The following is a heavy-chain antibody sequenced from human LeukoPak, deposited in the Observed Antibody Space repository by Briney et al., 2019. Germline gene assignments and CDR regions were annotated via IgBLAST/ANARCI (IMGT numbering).Heavy chain of an antibody. CDR3: ARSGGYCGSTTCHTTWFAP. CDR2: IYYSGAT. Sequence: SETLSLTCTVSGDSITSSNYYWGWIRQPPGKGLEWIGSIYYSGATYYNPSLQNRVTISLDTPKNQFSLNLNSVTAADTAVYYCARSGGYCGSTTCHTTWFAPWGQGTLVTVSS. D-gene: IGHD2-2*01. V-gene: IGHV4-39*07. CDR1: GDSITSSNYY. J-gene: IGHJ5*02.